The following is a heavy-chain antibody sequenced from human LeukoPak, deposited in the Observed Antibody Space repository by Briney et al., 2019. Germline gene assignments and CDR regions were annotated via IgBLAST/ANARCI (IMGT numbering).Heavy chain of an antibody. Sequence: GGSLRLSCAASGFTVSSNYMSWVRQAPGKGLEWVSTTGLESVHTLCADSVQGRFTVSRDNSRNTLDLQMDNLTVDDTAIYYCVRGDDIGKHPTRAYYFDIWGQGTLVSVSS. CDR1: GFTVSSNY. D-gene: IGHD5-24*01. CDR3: VRGDDIGKHPTRAYYFDI. J-gene: IGHJ4*02. V-gene: IGHV3-53*01. CDR2: TGLESVHT.